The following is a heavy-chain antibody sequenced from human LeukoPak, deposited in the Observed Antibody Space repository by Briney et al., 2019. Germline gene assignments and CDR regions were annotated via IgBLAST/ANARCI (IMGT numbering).Heavy chain of an antibody. J-gene: IGHJ6*03. CDR3: TKHAAGAERVGYVDV. CDR2: IYADDSET. D-gene: IGHD6-13*01. Sequence: GESLKISCKGSGYNFPFYWIGLVRQMPGKGLEWMGIIYADDSETRYSPSFQGQVTMSVDKSISTAYLQWRSLKSSDTAMYYCTKHAAGAERVGYVDVWAKGTSVIVSS. V-gene: IGHV5-51*01. CDR1: GYNFPFYW.